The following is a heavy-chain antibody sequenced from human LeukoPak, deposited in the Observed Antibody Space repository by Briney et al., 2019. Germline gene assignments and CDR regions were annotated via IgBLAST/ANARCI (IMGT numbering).Heavy chain of an antibody. CDR2: IRQDGSDK. V-gene: IGHV3-7*01. CDR1: GFTFSSYW. Sequence: GGSLRLSCAASGFTFSSYWMSWVRQAPGKGLEWVANIRQDGSDKYYVDSVKGRSTISRDNAKNSLYLQMNSLRAEDTAVYYCARDYYGSERTHGMDVWGQGTTVTVSS. D-gene: IGHD3-10*01. J-gene: IGHJ6*02. CDR3: ARDYYGSERTHGMDV.